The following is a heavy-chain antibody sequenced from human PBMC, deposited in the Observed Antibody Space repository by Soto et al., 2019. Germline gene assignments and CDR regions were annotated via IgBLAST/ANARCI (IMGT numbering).Heavy chain of an antibody. CDR1: GGSISSGSYY. CDR3: AREGGDGVDY. J-gene: IGHJ4*02. D-gene: IGHD3-16*01. Sequence: QVQLRESGPGLVKPSQTLSLTCTVSGGSISSGSYYWSWIRQHPGKGLAWIGYIYYSGSTYYNPSLKSRVTISLDTSKNQFSLKLSSGTAADPAVYYCAREGGDGVDYWGQGTLVTVSS. V-gene: IGHV4-31*03. CDR2: IYYSGST.